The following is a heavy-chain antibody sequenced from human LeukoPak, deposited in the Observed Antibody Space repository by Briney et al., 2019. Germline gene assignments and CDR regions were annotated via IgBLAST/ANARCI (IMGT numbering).Heavy chain of an antibody. J-gene: IGHJ4*02. Sequence: PGGSLRLSCAASGFTFNNYAMTWVRQAPGKGLEWVSVINGGSGNSYYADSVKGRFTVSRDNSKNTLYLQMNSLRDEDTAVYYCAKGQGYNYGDSIDYWGQGTLDTVSS. V-gene: IGHV3-23*01. CDR2: INGGSGNS. CDR1: GFTFNNYA. CDR3: AKGQGYNYGDSIDY. D-gene: IGHD5-18*01.